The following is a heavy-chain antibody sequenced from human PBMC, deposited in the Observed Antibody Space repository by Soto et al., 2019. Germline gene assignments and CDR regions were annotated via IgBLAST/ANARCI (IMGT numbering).Heavy chain of an antibody. CDR1: GYTFTGYY. J-gene: IGHJ6*02. CDR3: AGEGEYSSNRRGYYYGMDV. D-gene: IGHD6-6*01. V-gene: IGHV1-2*04. Sequence: AASVKVSCKASGYTFTGYYMHWVRQAPGQGLEWMGWINPNSGGTNYAQKFQGWVTMTRDTSISTAYMELSRLRSDDTAVYYCAGEGEYSSNRRGYYYGMDVWGQGTTVTVSS. CDR2: INPNSGGT.